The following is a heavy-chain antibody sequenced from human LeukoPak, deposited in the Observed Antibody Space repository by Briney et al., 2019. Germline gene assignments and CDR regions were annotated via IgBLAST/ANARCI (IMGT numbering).Heavy chain of an antibody. D-gene: IGHD3-22*01. CDR1: GYTSTGYY. CDR3: ARDLGYYDSSGYWTFSY. CDR2: INPNSGGT. V-gene: IGHV1-2*06. Sequence: PWASVKVSCKASGYTSTGYYMHWVRQAPGQGLEWMGRINPNSGGTNYAQKFQGRVTMTRDTSISTAYMELSRLRSDDTAVYYCARDLGYYDSSGYWTFSYWGQGTLVTVSS. J-gene: IGHJ4*02.